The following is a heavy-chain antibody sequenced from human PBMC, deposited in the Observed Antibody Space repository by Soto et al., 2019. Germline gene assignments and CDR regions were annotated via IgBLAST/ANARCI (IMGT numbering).Heavy chain of an antibody. J-gene: IGHJ4*02. CDR3: SKGGYGDYGNFHF. Sequence: EVQLLESGGGLVQPGGSLRLSCAASGFTFNNYAMSWVRQAPGRGLEWVSVISRSGDITYYAYSVRGRFTITRDKSKTTLFLQMNSLRVDDTAVYYCSKGGYGDYGNFHFWGPGTLVTVSS. CDR2: ISRSGDIT. D-gene: IGHD4-17*01. V-gene: IGHV3-23*01. CDR1: GFTFNNYA.